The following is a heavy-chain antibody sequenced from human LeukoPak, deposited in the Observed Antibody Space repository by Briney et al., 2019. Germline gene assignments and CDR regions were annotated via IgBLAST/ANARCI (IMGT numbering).Heavy chain of an antibody. Sequence: QSGGSLRLSCAASGFTFSSYGMHWVRQAPGKGLEWVAFIRYDGSNKYYADSVKGRFTISRDNSKNTLYLQMNSLRAEDTAVYYCAGARDYYYYMDVWGKGTTVTVSS. CDR2: IRYDGSNK. D-gene: IGHD1-26*01. J-gene: IGHJ6*03. V-gene: IGHV3-30*02. CDR3: AGARDYYYYMDV. CDR1: GFTFSSYG.